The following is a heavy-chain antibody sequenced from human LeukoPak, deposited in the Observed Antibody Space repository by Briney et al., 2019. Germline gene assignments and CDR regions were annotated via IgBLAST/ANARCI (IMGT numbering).Heavy chain of an antibody. J-gene: IGHJ4*02. CDR3: ARAGSSWPSLLYYFDY. CDR2: IIPIFGTA. Sequence: GSSVKVSCKASGGTFSSYAISWVRQAPGQGLEWMGGIIPIFGTANYAQKFQGRVTITADESTSTAYMELSSLRSEDTAVYYCARAGSSWPSLLYYFDYWGQGTLVTVSS. CDR1: GGTFSSYA. V-gene: IGHV1-69*01. D-gene: IGHD6-13*01.